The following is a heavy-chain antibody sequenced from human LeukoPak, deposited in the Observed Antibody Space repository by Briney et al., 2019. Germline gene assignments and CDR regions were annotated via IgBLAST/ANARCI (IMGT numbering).Heavy chain of an antibody. CDR2: IQYDASDR. CDR1: GFTFSSYE. J-gene: IGHJ4*02. V-gene: IGHV3-30*02. CDR3: ASGSSSYYYGSRSYSDDY. Sequence: GGSLRLSCAASGFTFSSYEMNWVRQAPGKGLEWVSFIQYDASDRSYADSVRGRFTISRDNSKNTLYLQLNSLRAEDTAVYYCASGSSSYYYGSRSYSDDYWGQGTLVTVSS. D-gene: IGHD3-10*01.